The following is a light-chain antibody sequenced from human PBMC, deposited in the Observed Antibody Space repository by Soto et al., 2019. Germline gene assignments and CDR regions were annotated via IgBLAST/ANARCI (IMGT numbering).Light chain of an antibody. Sequence: SVLTQPPSVSGAPGQRVTISCTGSSSNIGAGYDVHWYQQLPGTAPKLLIYGNSNRPSGVPDRFSGSKSGTSASLAITGLQAEDEADYYCQSYDSSLSGSSVFGTGTQLTVL. CDR1: SSNIGAGYD. V-gene: IGLV1-40*01. CDR3: QSYDSSLSGSSV. J-gene: IGLJ7*01. CDR2: GNS.